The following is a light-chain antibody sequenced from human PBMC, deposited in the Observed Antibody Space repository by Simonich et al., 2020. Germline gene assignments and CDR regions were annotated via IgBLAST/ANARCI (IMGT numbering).Light chain of an antibody. CDR1: SSDVGGYNY. V-gene: IGLV2-14*03. J-gene: IGLJ2*01. CDR3: SSYTSSSTYVV. CDR2: DGS. Sequence: QSALTQPASVSGSPGPSITISCTGTSSDVGGYNYVSWYQQHPGKAPKLMIYDGSNRPSGVSNRFSGSKSGNTASLTISGLQAEDEADYYCSSYTSSSTYVVFGGGTKLTVL.